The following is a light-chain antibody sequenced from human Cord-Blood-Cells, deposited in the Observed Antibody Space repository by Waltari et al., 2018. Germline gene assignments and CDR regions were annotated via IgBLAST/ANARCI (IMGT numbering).Light chain of an antibody. V-gene: IGLV2-14*01. J-gene: IGLJ1*01. Sequence: QSALTQPASVSGSPGQSITISCPGPPSDVGGYNYVPWYQQHPGKAPKLMIYEVSNRPSGVSNRFSGSKSGNTASLTISGLQAEDEADYYCSSYTSSSIYVFGTGTKVTVL. CDR3: SSYTSSSIYV. CDR2: EVS. CDR1: PSDVGGYNY.